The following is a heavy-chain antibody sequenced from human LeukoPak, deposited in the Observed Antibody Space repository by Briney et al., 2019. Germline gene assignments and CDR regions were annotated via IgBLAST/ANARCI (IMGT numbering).Heavy chain of an antibody. CDR2: INPGNGNT. D-gene: IGHD6-19*01. J-gene: IGHJ4*02. V-gene: IGHV1-3*01. CDR3: AARPGIEVAGFDF. Sequence: GASVKVSCKASGYTFTGYYMHWVRQAPGQRLEWMGWINPGNGNTKYSPKFQYRVTITRDTSASTAHMELISLTSEDTAVYYCAARPGIEVAGFDFWGQGTLVTVSS. CDR1: GYTFTGYY.